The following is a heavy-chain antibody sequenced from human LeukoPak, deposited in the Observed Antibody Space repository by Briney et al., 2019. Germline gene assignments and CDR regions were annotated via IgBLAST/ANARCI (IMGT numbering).Heavy chain of an antibody. V-gene: IGHV5-51*01. CDR3: ARHNEDYYAFDI. CDR2: IYPGDSDT. Sequence: GESLKISCKGSGYSFSTYWIGWVRQMPGKGLEWMGIIYPGDSDTRYSPSFQGQVTISAGNSISTAYLQWSSLKASGTAIYYCARHNEDYYAFDIWGQGTMVTVSP. J-gene: IGHJ3*02. CDR1: GYSFSTYW. D-gene: IGHD3-10*01.